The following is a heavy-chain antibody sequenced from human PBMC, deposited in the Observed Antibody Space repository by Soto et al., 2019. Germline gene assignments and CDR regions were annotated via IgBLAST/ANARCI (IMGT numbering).Heavy chain of an antibody. D-gene: IGHD5-12*01. CDR3: ARDSPVDIVATASFDY. Sequence: QVPLVQSGGGVVQPGRSLTLSCAASGFSITSYAMHWVRQAPGKGLEWVADISFDGSNKFYADSVKGRFTISRDNSKNTLYLEMNSPRAEDTAVYYCARDSPVDIVATASFDYWGQGTLVTVSS. J-gene: IGHJ4*02. CDR1: GFSITSYA. CDR2: ISFDGSNK. V-gene: IGHV3-30-3*01.